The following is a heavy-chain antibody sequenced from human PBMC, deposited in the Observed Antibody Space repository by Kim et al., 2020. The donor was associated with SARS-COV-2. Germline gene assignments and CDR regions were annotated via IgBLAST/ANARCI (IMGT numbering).Heavy chain of an antibody. J-gene: IGHJ6*02. CDR1: GFRFSSYV. CDR3: AKDGGYYGSGGFSRPWDV. D-gene: IGHD3-22*01. V-gene: IGHV3-23*03. Sequence: GGSLRLSCAASGFRFSSYVMSWVRQAPGKGLEWVSVIYSGGSTTYYADSVKGRFTISRDDSKSMLYLQMNSLRADDTAVYYCAKDGGYYGSGGFSRPWDVWGQGTTVTVSS. CDR2: IYSGGSTT.